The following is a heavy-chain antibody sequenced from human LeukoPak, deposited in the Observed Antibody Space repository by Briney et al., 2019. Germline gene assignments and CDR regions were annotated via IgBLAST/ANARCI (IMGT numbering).Heavy chain of an antibody. D-gene: IGHD3-10*01. CDR2: INHSGST. CDR3: ATLTRGYYYGSRSYNY. Sequence: SETLSLTCAVYGGSFSGYYWSWIRQPPGKGLEWIGEINHSGSTNYNPSLKSRVTISVDTSKNQFSLKLSSVTDADTAVYYCATLTRGYYYGSRSYNYWGQGTLVTVST. J-gene: IGHJ4*02. V-gene: IGHV4-34*01. CDR1: GGSFSGYY.